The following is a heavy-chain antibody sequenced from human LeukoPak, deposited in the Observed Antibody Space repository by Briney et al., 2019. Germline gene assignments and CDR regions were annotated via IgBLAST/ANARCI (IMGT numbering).Heavy chain of an antibody. CDR1: GGSVSRGSYN. V-gene: IGHV4-61*01. J-gene: IGHJ3*02. CDR2: IYYSGST. D-gene: IGHD3-3*01. Sequence: SETLSLTCTVSGGSVSRGSYNWRWIRQPPGKGLEWIGYIYYSGSTNYNPSLKSRVTISVDTSKNQFSLKLSSVTAADTAVFYCARVASVYDVLDILGQGTMVTVSS. CDR3: ARVASVYDVLDI.